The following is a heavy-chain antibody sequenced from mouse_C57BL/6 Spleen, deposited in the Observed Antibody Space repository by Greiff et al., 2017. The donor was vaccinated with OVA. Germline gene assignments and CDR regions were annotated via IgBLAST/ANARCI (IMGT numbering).Heavy chain of an antibody. J-gene: IGHJ3*01. V-gene: IGHV1-18*01. CDR1: GYTFTDYN. CDR3: ARTKDRGFAY. Sequence: EVQRVESGPELVKPGASVKIPCKASGYTFTDYNMDWVKQSHGKSLEWIGDINPNNGGTIYNQKFKGKATLTVDKSSSTAYMELRSLTSEDTAVYYCARTKDRGFAYWGQGTLVTVSA. CDR2: INPNNGGT. D-gene: IGHD2-14*01.